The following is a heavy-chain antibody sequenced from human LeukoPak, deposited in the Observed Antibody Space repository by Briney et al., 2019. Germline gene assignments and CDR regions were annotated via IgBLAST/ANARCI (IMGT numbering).Heavy chain of an antibody. J-gene: IGHJ4*02. CDR1: GFTFSSSA. CDR2: ISGSGGST. Sequence: QTGGSLRLSCAASGFTFSSSALSWVRQAPGKGLEWVSAISGSGGSTYYADSVKGRFTISRDNSKNTLFLQMDSLRAEDTAVYYCAKPPCDTSAGAPNFDYWGQGTLVTVSS. D-gene: IGHD3-22*01. V-gene: IGHV3-23*01. CDR3: AKPPCDTSAGAPNFDY.